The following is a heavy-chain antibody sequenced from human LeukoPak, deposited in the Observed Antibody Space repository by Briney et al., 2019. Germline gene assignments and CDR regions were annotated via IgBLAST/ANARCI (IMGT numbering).Heavy chain of an antibody. CDR1: GYRFTNYW. CDR2: IYPGDSDT. CDR3: VLAGSGSYYFDY. D-gene: IGHD3-10*01. V-gene: IGHV5-51*01. Sequence: GESLKISCKGFGYRFTNYWIGWVRQMPGKSLEWIGIIYPGDSDTRYSPSFQGQVTISADKSINTAYLQWSSLKASDTAMYYCVLAGSGSYYFDYWGQGILVTVSS. J-gene: IGHJ4*02.